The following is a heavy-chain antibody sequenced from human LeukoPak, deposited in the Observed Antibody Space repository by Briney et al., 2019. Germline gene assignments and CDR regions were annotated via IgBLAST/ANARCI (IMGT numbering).Heavy chain of an antibody. CDR1: GGSFSGYY. CDR3: ARGRNTNIVVVPAANPLYYFDY. Sequence: KTSETLSLTCAVYGGSFSGYYWSWVRQPPGKVREWVGEINHSGSTNYNPSLKSRVTISVDTSKNQFSLKLSSVTAADTAVYYCARGRNTNIVVVPAANPLYYFDYWGQGTLVTVSS. CDR2: INHSGST. D-gene: IGHD2-2*01. V-gene: IGHV4-34*01. J-gene: IGHJ4*02.